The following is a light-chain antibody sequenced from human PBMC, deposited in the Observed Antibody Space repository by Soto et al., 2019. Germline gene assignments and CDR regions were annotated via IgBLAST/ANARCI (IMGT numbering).Light chain of an antibody. Sequence: QSVLTQPPSVSGAPGQRVTISCTGSSSNIGAGYDVHWYQQLPGTAPKLLIYDNGNRPSGVPDRFSGSKSGTSASLAITGLQAEDEADYYCQSYDGSLSALYVFGTGTKVTVL. CDR1: SSNIGAGYD. CDR3: QSYDGSLSALYV. J-gene: IGLJ1*01. CDR2: DNG. V-gene: IGLV1-40*01.